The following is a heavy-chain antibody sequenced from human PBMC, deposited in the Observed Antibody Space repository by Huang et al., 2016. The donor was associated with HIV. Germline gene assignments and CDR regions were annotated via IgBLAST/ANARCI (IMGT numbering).Heavy chain of an antibody. J-gene: IGHJ6*03. V-gene: IGHV3-53*02. D-gene: IGHD3-22*01. CDR3: AGGDYDSSGYYQGYLYYMDV. CDR1: GFTVTTSH. Sequence: EVQLVETGGGLIQPGGSLRLSCAASGFTVTTSHISWVRQAPGKGREWISLIYRCGNTYYADSVKGRFIISRDNSKNTVYLQMNSLRAEDTAVYYCAGGDYDSSGYYQGYLYYMDVWGKGTTVTVSS. CDR2: IYRCGNT.